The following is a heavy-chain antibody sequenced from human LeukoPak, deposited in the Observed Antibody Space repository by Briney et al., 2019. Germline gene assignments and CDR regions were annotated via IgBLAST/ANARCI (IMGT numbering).Heavy chain of an antibody. J-gene: IGHJ4*02. CDR3: AKDPGGGSGRYYFDY. Sequence: SGGSLRLSCAASGFTFSSYAMSWVRQAPGKGLEWVSGVSVSGVSTNYADSVKGRFTISRDNSKNTLYLQMNSLRAEDTAVYYCAKDPGGGSGRYYFDYWGQGTLVTVSS. CDR2: VSVSGVST. V-gene: IGHV3-23*01. D-gene: IGHD6-19*01. CDR1: GFTFSSYA.